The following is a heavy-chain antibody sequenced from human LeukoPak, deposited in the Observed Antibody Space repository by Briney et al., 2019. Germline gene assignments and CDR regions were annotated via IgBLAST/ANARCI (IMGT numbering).Heavy chain of an antibody. CDR2: IRSKANSYAT. V-gene: IGHV3-73*01. CDR1: GFTFSGSG. CDR3: TRYDVATDSSGWYRDY. J-gene: IGHJ4*02. D-gene: IGHD6-19*01. Sequence: GGSLRLSCAASGFTFSGSGMHWVRQASGKGLEWVGRIRSKANSYATAYAASVKGRFTIPRDDSKNTAYLQMNSLKTEDTAVYYCTRYDVATDSSGWYRDYWGQGTLVTVSS.